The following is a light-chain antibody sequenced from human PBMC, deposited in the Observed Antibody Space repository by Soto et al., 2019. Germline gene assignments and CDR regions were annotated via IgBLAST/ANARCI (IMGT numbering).Light chain of an antibody. CDR3: QQYGSSPTWP. V-gene: IGKV3-20*01. J-gene: IGKJ1*01. CDR1: QSVSSSY. Sequence: EIVVTQSPGALCLSPGERASRSCRSRQSVSSSYLAWYQQQPRQAPRLLIYGASSRATGIPPRFSGSGSGTDFTLTISRLEPEDFAVYYCQQYGSSPTWPFGQGTKVDIK. CDR2: GAS.